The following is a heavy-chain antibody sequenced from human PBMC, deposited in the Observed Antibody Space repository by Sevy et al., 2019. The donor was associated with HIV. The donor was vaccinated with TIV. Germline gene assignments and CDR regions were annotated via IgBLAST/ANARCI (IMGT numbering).Heavy chain of an antibody. V-gene: IGHV3-48*01. D-gene: IGHD1-26*01. CDR1: GFTFSSYS. CDR3: ARVFYRNWLDP. J-gene: IGHJ5*02. CDR2: ISSSSTI. Sequence: GESLKISCAASGFTFSSYSMNWVRQAPGKGLEWVSYISSSSTIYYADSVKGRFTISRDNAKNSLYLQMNSLRAEDTAVYYCARVFYRNWLDPWGQGTLVTVSS.